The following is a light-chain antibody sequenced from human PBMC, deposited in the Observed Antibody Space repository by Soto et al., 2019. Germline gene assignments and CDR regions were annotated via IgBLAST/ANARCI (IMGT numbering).Light chain of an antibody. J-gene: IGKJ3*01. V-gene: IGKV3-20*01. CDR1: QSVSTNY. CDR3: HQYGSTPFT. Sequence: EIVLTQSPGTLSLSPGDRATLSCRASQSVSTNYLAWYQQKLVQAPRLLIYGASSRATGIPDRFSGNGSGTDFTLTISRLEPEDFAVYYCHQYGSTPFTFGPGTKVDIK. CDR2: GAS.